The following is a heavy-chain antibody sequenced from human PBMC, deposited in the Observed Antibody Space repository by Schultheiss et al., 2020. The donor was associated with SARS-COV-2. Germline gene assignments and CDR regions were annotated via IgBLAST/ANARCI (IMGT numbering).Heavy chain of an antibody. J-gene: IGHJ4*02. D-gene: IGHD5-24*01. Sequence: SQTLSLTCTVSGVSISSYYWSWIRQPPGKGLEWLGYISYRGSTNYNPSLKSRVTISADTSKNQFSLKLTSLTAADTAVYYCARGGVYNYGGILDSWGQGTQVTVSS. CDR3: ARGGVYNYGGILDS. CDR1: GVSISSYY. V-gene: IGHV4-59*01. CDR2: ISYRGST.